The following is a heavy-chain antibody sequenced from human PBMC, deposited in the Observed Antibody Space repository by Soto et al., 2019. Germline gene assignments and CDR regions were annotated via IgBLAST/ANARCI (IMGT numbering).Heavy chain of an antibody. CDR3: AGMASFGTLNWFDP. CDR1: GYTFINYD. J-gene: IGHJ5*02. D-gene: IGHD3-16*01. Sequence: QVQLVQSGAEVKEPGASVRVSCKASGYTFINYDISWVRQATGQGLEWMGWMNPGSGKTGYANQFQGRVTMTRDASTSTAHPERSSLTSEDTAVYYCAGMASFGTLNWFDPWGQGTLVTVSS. CDR2: MNPGSGKT. V-gene: IGHV1-8*02.